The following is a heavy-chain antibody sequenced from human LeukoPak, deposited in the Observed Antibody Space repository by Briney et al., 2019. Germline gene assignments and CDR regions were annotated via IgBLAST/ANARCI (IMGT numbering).Heavy chain of an antibody. CDR2: ISSSSSTI. Sequence: QPGGSLRLSCAASGFTFSSYSFNWVRQAPGKGLEWVSYISSSSSTIYYADSVKGRFTISRDNAKNSLYLQMNSLRDEDTAVYYCARRTFYYGSGSAIDSWGQGTLVTVPS. D-gene: IGHD3-10*01. J-gene: IGHJ4*02. V-gene: IGHV3-48*02. CDR1: GFTFSSYS. CDR3: ARRTFYYGSGSAIDS.